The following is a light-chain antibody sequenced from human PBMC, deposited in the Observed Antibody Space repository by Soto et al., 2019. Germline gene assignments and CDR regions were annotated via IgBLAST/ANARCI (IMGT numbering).Light chain of an antibody. V-gene: IGKV1-27*01. CDR2: SAS. Sequence: DIQMTQSPSSLSASVGDRVTITCRASQDISVYLAWYQQNPGKVPKLLIYSASTLQSGVPSRFSGSGSGTDFTLAITSLQPEDVATYYCQKFNTAPLPFGQGTRLEIK. CDR3: QKFNTAPLP. CDR1: QDISVY. J-gene: IGKJ5*01.